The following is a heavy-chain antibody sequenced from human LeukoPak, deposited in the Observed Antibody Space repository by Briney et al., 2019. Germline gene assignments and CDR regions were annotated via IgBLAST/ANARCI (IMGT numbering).Heavy chain of an antibody. CDR1: GFTFSSYA. Sequence: GGSLRLSCAASGFTFSSYAMHWVRQAPGKGLEWVAVISYDGSNKYYADSVKGRFTISRDNSKNTLYLQMNSLRVEDTAVYYCAKEGRSLQTYWGQGTLVTVSS. CDR2: ISYDGSNK. V-gene: IGHV3-30*04. CDR3: AKEGRSLQTY. D-gene: IGHD5-24*01. J-gene: IGHJ4*02.